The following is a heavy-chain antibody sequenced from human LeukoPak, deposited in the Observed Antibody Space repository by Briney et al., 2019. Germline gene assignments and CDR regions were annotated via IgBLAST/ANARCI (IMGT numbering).Heavy chain of an antibody. D-gene: IGHD1-26*01. CDR2: ITASGTAM. Sequence: GGYLRLSCAASGFTFSSYSMNWVRQAPGKGLEWVSHITASGTAMFYADSVKGRFTISRDNAKNSLYLQMNSLRDEDTAVYYCASSGSYRFDYWGQGTLVTVSS. J-gene: IGHJ4*02. V-gene: IGHV3-48*02. CDR1: GFTFSSYS. CDR3: ASSGSYRFDY.